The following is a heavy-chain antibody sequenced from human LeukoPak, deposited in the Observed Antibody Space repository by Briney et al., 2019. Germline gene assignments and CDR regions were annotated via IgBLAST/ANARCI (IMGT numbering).Heavy chain of an antibody. CDR3: RGEIPTVTKSYYFDY. CDR1: GFTFSSYG. J-gene: IGHJ4*02. Sequence: PGGSLRLSCAASGFTFSSYGMHWVRQAPGKGLEWVAVISYDGSNKYYADSVKGRFTISRDNSKNTLYLQMNSLRAEDTAVYYCRGEIPTVTKSYYFDYWGQGTLVTVSS. D-gene: IGHD4-17*01. CDR2: ISYDGSNK. V-gene: IGHV3-30*03.